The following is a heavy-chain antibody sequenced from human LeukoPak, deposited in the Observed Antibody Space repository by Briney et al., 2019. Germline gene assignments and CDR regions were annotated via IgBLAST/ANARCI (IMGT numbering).Heavy chain of an antibody. CDR1: GYTFTSYA. V-gene: IGHV1-3*01. D-gene: IGHD5-18*01. CDR2: INAGNGNT. Sequence: ASVKVSCKASGYTFTSYAMHWVRQAPGQRLEWMGWINAGNGNTKYSQKFQGRVTITRDTSAGTAYMELSSLRSEDTAVYYCAREPARYSYGYYFDYWGQGTLVTVSS. CDR3: AREPARYSYGYYFDY. J-gene: IGHJ4*02.